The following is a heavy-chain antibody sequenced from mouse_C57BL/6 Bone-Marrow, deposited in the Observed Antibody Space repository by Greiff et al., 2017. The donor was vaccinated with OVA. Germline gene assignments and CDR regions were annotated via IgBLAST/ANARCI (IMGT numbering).Heavy chain of an antibody. CDR1: GFNIKDYY. D-gene: IGHD2-3*01. CDR3: TYDGYYFWFAY. J-gene: IGHJ3*01. CDR2: IDPEDGDT. V-gene: IGHV14-1*01. Sequence: VQLQQSGAELVRPGASVKLSCTASGFNIKDYYMHWVKQRPEQGLEWIGRIDPEDGDTEYAPKFQGKATMTADTSSNTAYLQLSSLTSEDTAVDYCTYDGYYFWFAYWGQGTLVTVSA.